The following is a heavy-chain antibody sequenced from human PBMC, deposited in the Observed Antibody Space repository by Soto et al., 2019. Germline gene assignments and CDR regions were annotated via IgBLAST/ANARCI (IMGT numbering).Heavy chain of an antibody. V-gene: IGHV4-31*03. CDR2: IYYSGST. CDR1: GGSISSGGYY. CDR3: AGCRVPGLYYYYGMDV. J-gene: IGHJ6*02. D-gene: IGHD1-1*01. Sequence: PSETLSLTCTVSGGSISSGGYYWSWIRQHPGKGLEWIGYIYYSGSTYYNPSLKSRVTISVDTSKNQFSLKLSSVTAADTAVYYCAGCRVPGLYYYYGMDVWGQGTTVTVSS.